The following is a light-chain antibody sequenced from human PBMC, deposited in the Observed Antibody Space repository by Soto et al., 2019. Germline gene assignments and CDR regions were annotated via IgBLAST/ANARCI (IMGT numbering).Light chain of an antibody. CDR1: NSNIGADSD. V-gene: IGLV1-40*01. CDR2: FNT. Sequence: QSVLTQPPSVSGAPGQRITISCTGNNSNIGADSDIQWYQQFPGIAPKLLIYFNTHRPSGVPDRISGSKSATSASLAITGLQAEDEADYYYQSYDTSLNVLMFGLGTKLTVL. CDR3: QSYDTSLNVLM. J-gene: IGLJ3*02.